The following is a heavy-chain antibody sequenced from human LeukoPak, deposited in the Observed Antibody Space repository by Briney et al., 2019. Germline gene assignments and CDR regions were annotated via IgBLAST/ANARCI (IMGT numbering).Heavy chain of an antibody. J-gene: IGHJ4*02. Sequence: ASVKVSCKASGYTFASYDFNWVRQATGQRPEWMGWMSPNSGDTGYAQKFQDRVTMTRNTSISTAYMELSSLRSDDTAVYYCARDRDYGDYNTQDLFVYWGQGTLVTVSS. CDR3: ARDRDYGDYNTQDLFVY. CDR2: MSPNSGDT. D-gene: IGHD4-17*01. V-gene: IGHV1-8*01. CDR1: GYTFASYD.